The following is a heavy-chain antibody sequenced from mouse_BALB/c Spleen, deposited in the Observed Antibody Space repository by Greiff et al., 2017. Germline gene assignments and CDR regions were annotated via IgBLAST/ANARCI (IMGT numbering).Heavy chain of an antibody. D-gene: IGHD2-4*01. CDR3: AIYYDYDDGFAY. CDR2: ISSGGGST. V-gene: IGHV5-12-1*01. Sequence: EVQVVESGGGLVKPGGSLKLSCAASGFAFSSYDMSWVRQTPEKRLEWVAYISSGGGSTYYPDTVKGRFTISRDNAKNTLYLQMSSLKSEDTAMYYCAIYYDYDDGFAYWGQGTLVTVSA. J-gene: IGHJ3*01. CDR1: GFAFSSYD.